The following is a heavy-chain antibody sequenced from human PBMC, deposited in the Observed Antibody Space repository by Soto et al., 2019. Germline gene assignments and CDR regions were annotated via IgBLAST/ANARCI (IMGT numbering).Heavy chain of an antibody. V-gene: IGHV3-48*01. Sequence: GGPLRLSCAASGFTIRRYAMNLIRQATGKGLEWISYISSTYEIHYIDSVEGRFTVSRDNAKNSLFLQMNNLRAEDTAVYFCARDLDWSFDYWGQGTLVTVSS. CDR3: ARDLDWSFDY. CDR2: ISSTYEI. CDR1: GFTIRRYA. J-gene: IGHJ4*02. D-gene: IGHD3-9*01.